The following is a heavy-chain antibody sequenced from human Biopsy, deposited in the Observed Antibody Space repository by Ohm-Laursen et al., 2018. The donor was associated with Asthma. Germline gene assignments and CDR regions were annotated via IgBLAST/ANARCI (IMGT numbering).Heavy chain of an antibody. J-gene: IGHJ3*02. CDR1: GYTFTSYY. Sequence: ASVKVSCKASGYTFTSYYMHWVRQAPGQGLEWMGIINPSGGSTSYAQKFQGRVTITRDTSASTAYMDLSSLRSEDTAVYYCARTYYDFLTGQVNDVFAIWGQGTMVTVSS. CDR2: INPSGGST. V-gene: IGHV1-46*01. D-gene: IGHD3-9*01. CDR3: ARTYYDFLTGQVNDVFAI.